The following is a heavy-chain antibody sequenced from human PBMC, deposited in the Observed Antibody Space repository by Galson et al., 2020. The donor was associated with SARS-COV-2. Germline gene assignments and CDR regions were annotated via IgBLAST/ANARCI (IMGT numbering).Heavy chain of an antibody. V-gene: IGHV4-61*02. D-gene: IGHD3-22*01. J-gene: IGHJ4*02. CDR2: IYISGTT. CDR3: ARGRITMMDY. CDR1: GGSISTGSYY. Sequence: SETLSLTCTVSGGSISTGSYYWNWIRQPAGKGLEWIGRIYISGTTSYNPSLKSRVTISVDTSKNQFSLKLSSVTAADTAVYYCARGRITMMDYWGQGTLVTVSS.